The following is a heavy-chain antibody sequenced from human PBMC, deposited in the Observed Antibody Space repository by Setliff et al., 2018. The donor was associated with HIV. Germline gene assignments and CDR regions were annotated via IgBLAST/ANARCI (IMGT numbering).Heavy chain of an antibody. Sequence: ASVQVSCKASGYTFTDHVIHWVRQAPGKGLEWMGWINPNSGGTNYAQKFQGRVTMTRDTSISTAYMELSSRRYDDTAVYYCSRGLENWYFDLWGRGTLVTVSS. D-gene: IGHD1-1*01. CDR1: GYTFTDHV. CDR2: INPNSGGT. V-gene: IGHV1-2*02. J-gene: IGHJ2*01. CDR3: SRGLENWYFDL.